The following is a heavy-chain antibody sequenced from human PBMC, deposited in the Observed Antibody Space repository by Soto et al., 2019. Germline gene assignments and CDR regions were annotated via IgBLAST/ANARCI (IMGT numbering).Heavy chain of an antibody. V-gene: IGHV4-4*07. Sequence: SETLSLTCTVSGGSISSYFWSWIRQPAGKGLEWIGRIYASGSTNYNPSLKGRVTMSVDTSKNQFSLKLSSVTAADTAVYYCARCPSGYSSSWYYFDYWGQGALVTVSS. D-gene: IGHD6-13*01. CDR1: GGSISSYF. CDR2: IYASGST. CDR3: ARCPSGYSSSWYYFDY. J-gene: IGHJ4*02.